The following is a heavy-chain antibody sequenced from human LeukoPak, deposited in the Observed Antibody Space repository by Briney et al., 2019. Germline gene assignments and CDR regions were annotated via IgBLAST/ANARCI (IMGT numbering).Heavy chain of an antibody. CDR2: IYTSGST. D-gene: IGHD6-13*01. J-gene: IGHJ5*02. CDR3: ARDRGYSSSWYLGNWFDP. V-gene: IGHV4-4*07. Sequence: PSETLSLTCTVSGGSISSYYWSWIRQPAGKGLEWIGRIYTSGSTNYNPSLKSRVTMSVDTSKNQFSLKLSSVTAADTAVYYCARDRGYSSSWYLGNWFDPWGQGTLVTVSS. CDR1: GGSISSYY.